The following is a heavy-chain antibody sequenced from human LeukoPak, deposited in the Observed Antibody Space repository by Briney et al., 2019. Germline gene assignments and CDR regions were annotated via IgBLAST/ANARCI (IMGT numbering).Heavy chain of an antibody. J-gene: IGHJ3*02. D-gene: IGHD2-15*01. V-gene: IGHV3-20*04. Sequence: GGSLRLSCAASGFIFEDYGMSWVRQGPGKGLEWVSGINWNGGSTDYADSVKGRFTISRDRSKNTVNLEMNSLRVEDTALYYCARPRLEYCSGGSCFDAFDIWGQGTMVTVSS. CDR2: INWNGGST. CDR1: GFIFEDYG. CDR3: ARPRLEYCSGGSCFDAFDI.